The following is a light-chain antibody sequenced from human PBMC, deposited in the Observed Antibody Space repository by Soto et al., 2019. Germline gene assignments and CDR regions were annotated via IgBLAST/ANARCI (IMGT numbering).Light chain of an antibody. V-gene: IGKV3-15*01. J-gene: IGKJ1*01. CDR1: QSISSD. CDR2: HAS. CDR3: QQYNNLRT. Sequence: EIVMTQSPATLSVSPGERATLSCRASQSISSDLAWYQQKPGQAPRLLIYHASTRATGIPARFSGSGSGTEFTLTISSLQSEDFAVYYCQQYNNLRTFGQGTKVEIK.